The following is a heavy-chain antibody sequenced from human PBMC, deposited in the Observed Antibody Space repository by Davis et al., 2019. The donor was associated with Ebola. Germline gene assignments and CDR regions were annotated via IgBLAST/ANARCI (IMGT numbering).Heavy chain of an antibody. CDR2: IYPGDSNT. D-gene: IGHD1-26*01. CDR3: ARQGAPYSAPAN. CDR1: GFDFTKYW. J-gene: IGHJ4*02. V-gene: IGHV5-51*01. Sequence: PGGSLRLSCKGSGFDFTKYWIAWVRQMPGKGLEWMGIIYPGDSNTRYSPSFQGQVTISADKSITTAYLHWNSLKASDTAMYYCARQGAPYSAPANWGQGTLVTVSS.